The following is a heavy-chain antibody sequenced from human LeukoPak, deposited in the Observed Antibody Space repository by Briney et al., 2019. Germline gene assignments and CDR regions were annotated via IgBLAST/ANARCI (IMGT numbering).Heavy chain of an antibody. V-gene: IGHV1-18*01. D-gene: IGHD6-19*01. CDR3: ARDYTVAVAGTIGY. CDR2: ISAYNGNT. J-gene: IGHJ4*01. CDR1: GHTFTSYG. Sequence: ASVKLACKASGHTFTSYGISWVRQAPGQGLEWMGWISAYNGNTNYAQKLQGRVTMTTDTATSTAYMELRSLRSDDTAVYYCARDYTVAVAGTIGYWGQGTLVTVSS.